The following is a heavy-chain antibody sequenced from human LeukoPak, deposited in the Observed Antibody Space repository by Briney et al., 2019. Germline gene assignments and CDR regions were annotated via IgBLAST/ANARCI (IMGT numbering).Heavy chain of an antibody. CDR1: GYTFTSYD. CDR3: ARGRGYSYGYRDVFRYWYFDL. CDR2: MSPNSGDT. Sequence: ASVKVSCKASGYTFTSYDFNWVRQATGQRPEWMGWMSPNSGDTGYAQKFQDRVTMTRNTSISTAYMELSSLRSDDTAVYYCARGRGYSYGYRDVFRYWYFDLWGRGTLVTVSS. J-gene: IGHJ2*01. D-gene: IGHD5-18*01. V-gene: IGHV1-8*01.